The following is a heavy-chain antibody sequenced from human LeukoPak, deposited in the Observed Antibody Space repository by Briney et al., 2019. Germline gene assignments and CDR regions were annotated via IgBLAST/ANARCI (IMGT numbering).Heavy chain of an antibody. CDR3: AKDLGRYRNNYFDY. CDR1: GFTFNSYA. V-gene: IGHV3-23*01. CDR2: ISGSGGGT. D-gene: IGHD1-26*01. Sequence: GSLRLSCAASGFTFNSYAMSWVRQAPEKGLEWVATISGSGGGTYYAASVKGRFTISRDDSKNTLYLQMNSLRAEDTAVYYCAKDLGRYRNNYFDYWGQGTLVTVSS. J-gene: IGHJ4*02.